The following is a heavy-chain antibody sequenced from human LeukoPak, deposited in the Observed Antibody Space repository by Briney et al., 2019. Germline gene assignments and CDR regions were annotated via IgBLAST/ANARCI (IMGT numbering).Heavy chain of an antibody. Sequence: GGSLTLSCAASGFTVSSNHMSWLRQAPGKGLEWVSVIYRGGSTHYPDSVKGRFTISRDNSRNTLYLQMNSLRAEDTAVYYCARGGYGSPFGWGQGTLVTVSS. D-gene: IGHD6-13*01. V-gene: IGHV3-53*01. J-gene: IGHJ4*02. CDR2: IYRGGST. CDR1: GFTVSSNH. CDR3: ARGGYGSPFG.